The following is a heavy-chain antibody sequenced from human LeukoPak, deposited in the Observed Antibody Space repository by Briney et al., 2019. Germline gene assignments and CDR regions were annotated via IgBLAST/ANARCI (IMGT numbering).Heavy chain of an antibody. J-gene: IGHJ6*02. V-gene: IGHV1-69*13. Sequence: GASVKVSCKASGGTFSSYAISWVRQAPGQGLEWMGGIIPIFGTANYAQKFQGRVTITADESTSTAYMELSSLRSEDTAVYYCARDLSAMKYYYGMDVWGQGTTVTVSS. CDR3: ARDLSAMKYYYGMDV. CDR1: GGTFSSYA. CDR2: IIPIFGTA.